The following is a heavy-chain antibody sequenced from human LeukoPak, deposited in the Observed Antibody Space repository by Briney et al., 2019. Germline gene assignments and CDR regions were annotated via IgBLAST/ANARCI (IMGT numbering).Heavy chain of an antibody. D-gene: IGHD2-21*01. CDR2: IKEDGSEK. V-gene: IGHV3-7*04. CDR1: GFTFSNYW. J-gene: IGHJ3*01. Sequence: PGGSLRLSCAASGFTFSNYWMSWVRQAPGKGLKWVANIKEDGSEKYYADSVEGRFTISRDNAKNSLNLQMNSLRAEDTAVYYCAREGLWVGLDSGKTRQAYWESWGQGTMVTVSS. CDR3: AREGLWVGLDSGKTRQAYWES.